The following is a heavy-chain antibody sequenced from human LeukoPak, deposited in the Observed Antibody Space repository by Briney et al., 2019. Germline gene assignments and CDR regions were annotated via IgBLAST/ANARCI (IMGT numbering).Heavy chain of an antibody. CDR2: FDPEDGET. J-gene: IGHJ4*02. Sequence: GASVKVSCKVSGYTLTELSMHWVRQAPGKGLEWMGDFDPEDGETIYAQKFQGRVTMTEDTSTDTAYMELSSLRSEDTAVYYCATDVKYYYDSSGYTYLVWGQGTLVTVSS. CDR1: GYTLTELS. CDR3: ATDVKYYYDSSGYTYLV. V-gene: IGHV1-24*01. D-gene: IGHD3-22*01.